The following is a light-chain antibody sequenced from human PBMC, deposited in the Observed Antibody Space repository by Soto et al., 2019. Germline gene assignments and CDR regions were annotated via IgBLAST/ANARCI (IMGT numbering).Light chain of an antibody. Sequence: DIQMTQSPSSLSASVVDRVTITCRASQSISNYLNWYQQKPGKAPNLLIYAASSLQSGVPSRFSGRGSGTDFTLAISSLQPEDFATYFCQQSYSTPPTFGQGTKVDI. CDR1: QSISNY. CDR2: AAS. J-gene: IGKJ1*01. CDR3: QQSYSTPPT. V-gene: IGKV1-39*01.